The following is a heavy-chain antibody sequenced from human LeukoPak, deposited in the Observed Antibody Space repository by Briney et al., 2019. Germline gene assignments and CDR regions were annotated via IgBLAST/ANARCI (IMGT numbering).Heavy chain of an antibody. V-gene: IGHV3-21*01. CDR1: GFTFSSYS. D-gene: IGHD6-13*01. Sequence: GSLRLSCAASGFTFSSYSMNWVRQAPGPGLEWVSSISSSSSYIYYADSVKGRFTISRANAKNSMHLQLNILRAEATAAYYCAREIAAAGPYYYYGMDVWGQGTTVTVSS. CDR3: AREIAAAGPYYYYGMDV. CDR2: ISSSSSYI. J-gene: IGHJ6*02.